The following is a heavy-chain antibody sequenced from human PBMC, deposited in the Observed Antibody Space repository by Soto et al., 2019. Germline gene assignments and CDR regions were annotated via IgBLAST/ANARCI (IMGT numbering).Heavy chain of an antibody. CDR3: ARLYCSSSTCDSWFDP. Sequence: GESLKISCKGSGYTFTSYWISWVRQMPGRGLEWVGRIDPRDSYTSYSPSFQGHVTISADKSISAVYLQWGSLKASDTAMYYCARLYCSSSTCDSWFDPWGQGTLVTVSS. CDR1: GYTFTSYW. J-gene: IGHJ5*02. D-gene: IGHD2-2*01. CDR2: IDPRDSYT. V-gene: IGHV5-10-1*01.